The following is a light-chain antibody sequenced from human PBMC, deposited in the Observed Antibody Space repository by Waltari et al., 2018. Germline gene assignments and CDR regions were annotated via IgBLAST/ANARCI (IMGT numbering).Light chain of an antibody. J-gene: IGKJ4*01. CDR2: AAS. CDR3: QQYYSYPLT. CDR1: QGISSY. V-gene: IGKV1-8*01. Sequence: AIRMTQSPSSFSASTGDRVTITCRASQGISSYLAWYQQKPGKAPKLLIYAASTLQSGVPSRFSGSGSGTDFTRTISCLQSEDFATYYCQQYYSYPLTFDGGTKVEIK.